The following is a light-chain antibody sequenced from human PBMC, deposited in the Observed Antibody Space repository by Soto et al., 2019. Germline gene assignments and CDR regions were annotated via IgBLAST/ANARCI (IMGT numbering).Light chain of an antibody. CDR2: DAS. CDR1: LSIASY. J-gene: IGKJ1*01. Sequence: SASVGDRVTITCRASLSIASYLAWYQQKPGKPPKLLIYDASSLESGVPSRLSGSGSGTEFTLTISSLQPDDSATYYCQQYESYMTFGQGTKVDIK. V-gene: IGKV1-5*01. CDR3: QQYESYMT.